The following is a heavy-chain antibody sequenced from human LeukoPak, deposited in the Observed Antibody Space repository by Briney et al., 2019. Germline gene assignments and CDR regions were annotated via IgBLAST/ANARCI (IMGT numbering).Heavy chain of an antibody. D-gene: IGHD3-22*01. V-gene: IGHV5-51*01. CDR3: ARHPRDSSGYYYGFDY. CDR2: IYPGDSDT. Sequence: GESLKISCKGSGYSFTSYWIGWVRQMPGKGLVGMGIIYPGDSDTRYSPSFQGQVTISADKSISTAYLQWSSLKASDTAMYYCARHPRDSSGYYYGFDYWGQGTLVTVSS. J-gene: IGHJ4*02. CDR1: GYSFTSYW.